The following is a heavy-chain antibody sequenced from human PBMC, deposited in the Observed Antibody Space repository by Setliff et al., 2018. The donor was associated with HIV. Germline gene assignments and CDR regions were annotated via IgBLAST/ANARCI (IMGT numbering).Heavy chain of an antibody. CDR3: ANFLPDTAAAGPRFDY. CDR2: INHSGST. J-gene: IGHJ4*02. V-gene: IGHV4-34*01. CDR1: GGSFSGFY. D-gene: IGHD6-13*01. Sequence: SETLSLTCAVYGGSFSGFYWSWIRQPPGKGLEWIGEINHSGSTTYNPSLKSRVTISVDASKNHFSLKLSSVTAADTAVYYCANFLPDTAAAGPRFDYWGQGTLVTVSS.